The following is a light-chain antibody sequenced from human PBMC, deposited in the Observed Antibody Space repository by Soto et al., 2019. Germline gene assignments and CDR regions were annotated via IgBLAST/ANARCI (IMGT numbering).Light chain of an antibody. Sequence: QLVLTQSPSASASLGASVKLTCTLSSGHSSYAIAWHQQQPEKGPRYLMKLNSDGSLRKGAGIPDRFSGSSSGAERHLIISSLQSEDEGDYYCQTSSGVLGGGTKLTVL. CDR1: SGHSSYA. CDR3: QTSSGV. J-gene: IGLJ2*01. CDR2: LNSDGSL. V-gene: IGLV4-69*01.